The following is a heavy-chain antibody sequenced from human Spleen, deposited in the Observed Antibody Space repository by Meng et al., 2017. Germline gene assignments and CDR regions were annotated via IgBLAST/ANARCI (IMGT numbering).Heavy chain of an antibody. CDR1: GYTFTSYD. Sequence: ASVKVSCKASGYTFTSYDINWVRQATGQGLEWMGWMNPNRGNTGYAQKFQGRVTMTRNTSISTAYMELSSLRSEDTAVYYCARVWSDYYYDSSGYSSYYYYYGMDVWGQGTTVTVSS. J-gene: IGHJ6*02. D-gene: IGHD3-22*01. CDR2: MNPNRGNT. CDR3: ARVWSDYYYDSSGYSSYYYYYGMDV. V-gene: IGHV1-8*01.